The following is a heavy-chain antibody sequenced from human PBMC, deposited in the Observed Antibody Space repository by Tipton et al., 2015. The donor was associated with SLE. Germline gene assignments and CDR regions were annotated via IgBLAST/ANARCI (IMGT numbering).Heavy chain of an antibody. CDR1: GVSLDNYY. J-gene: IGHJ6*04. CDR2: IYYSGNT. Sequence: TLSLTCTVAGVSLDNYYWTWIGQPPGKGLDWIGAIYYSGNTYNNPSLKSRLSISIDKSKNQFSLKLSSVIAADTGVYFCARDGKPGIPYKYYALDVCGKGSTLT. CDR3: ARDGKPGIPYKYYALDV. V-gene: IGHV4-59*01. D-gene: IGHD2-2*02.